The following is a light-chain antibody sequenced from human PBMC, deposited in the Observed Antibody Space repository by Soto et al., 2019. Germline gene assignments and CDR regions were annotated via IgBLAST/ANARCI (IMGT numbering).Light chain of an antibody. Sequence: EIVLTQSPATLSLSPGERATLSCRASQSVSSYLAWYQQKPGQAPRLLISDASNRATCIPARFSGSGSGTDFTPTISSREPEDFAVYYCQQRSNWPLMYTFGQGTKLEIK. V-gene: IGKV3-11*01. CDR1: QSVSSY. CDR3: QQRSNWPLMYT. CDR2: DAS. J-gene: IGKJ2*01.